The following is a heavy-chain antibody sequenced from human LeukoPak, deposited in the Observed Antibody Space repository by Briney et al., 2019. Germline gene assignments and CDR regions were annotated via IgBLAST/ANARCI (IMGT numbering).Heavy chain of an antibody. J-gene: IGHJ4*02. CDR2: IYYSGST. V-gene: IGHV4-59*12. CDR3: ARDQGKQWLAYYFDY. D-gene: IGHD6-19*01. CDR1: GGSISSYY. Sequence: SETLSLTCTVSGGSISSYYWSWIRQPPGKGLEWIGYIYYSGSTNYNPSLKSRVTISVDTSKNQFSLKLSSVTAADTAVYYCARDQGKQWLAYYFDYWGQGTLVTVSS.